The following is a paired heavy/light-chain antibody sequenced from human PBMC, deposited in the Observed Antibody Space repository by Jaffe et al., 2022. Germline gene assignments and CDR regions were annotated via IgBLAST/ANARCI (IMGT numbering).Light chain of an antibody. CDR2: DVS. Sequence: QAALTQPASVSGSPGQSITISCTGTTSDVGAYKYVSWYQQHPGKAPKVMIYDVSNRPSGVSNRFSGSKSGNTASLTISGLQAEDEADYYCTSYTSSGTYVFGTGTKVTVL. CDR1: TSDVGAYKY. CDR3: TSYTSSGTYV. J-gene: IGLJ1*01. V-gene: IGLV2-14*03.
Heavy chain of an antibody. J-gene: IGHJ4*02. CDR2: ISYTGAT. Sequence: QVQLQESGPGLVKPSETLSLTCTVSYGSISNYHWGWIRQPPEKGLEWIGYISYTGATSYNPSLKSRVTISLDTPNNRFSLRLMSVTAADTAVYYCVRVVTGTSNYDHWGQGILVTVSS. V-gene: IGHV4-59*01. CDR3: VRVVTGTSNYDH. D-gene: IGHD1-20*01. CDR1: YGSISNYH.